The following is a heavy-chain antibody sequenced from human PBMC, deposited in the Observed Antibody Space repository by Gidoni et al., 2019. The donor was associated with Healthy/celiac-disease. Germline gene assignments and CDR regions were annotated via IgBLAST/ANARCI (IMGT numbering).Heavy chain of an antibody. Sequence: QITLKESGPTPVTPTQTLTLTCTLSGFSPSTSGVGVGWIRQPPGKALEWLALIYWDDDKRYSPSLKSRLTITKDTSKNQVVLTMTNMDPVDTATYYCAHSENYYDRGDWFDPWGQGTLVTVSS. D-gene: IGHD3-22*01. CDR1: GFSPSTSGVG. CDR2: IYWDDDK. CDR3: AHSENYYDRGDWFDP. V-gene: IGHV2-5*02. J-gene: IGHJ5*02.